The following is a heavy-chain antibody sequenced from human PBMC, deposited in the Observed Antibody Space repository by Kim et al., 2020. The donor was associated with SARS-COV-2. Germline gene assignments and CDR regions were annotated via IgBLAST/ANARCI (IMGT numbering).Heavy chain of an antibody. J-gene: IGHJ4*02. CDR3: ARGAIVDIVATITGFDY. V-gene: IGHV1-69*04. Sequence: FQGRVPITADKSTSTAYMELSSLRSEDTAVYYCARGAIVDIVATITGFDYWGQGTLVTVSS. D-gene: IGHD5-12*01.